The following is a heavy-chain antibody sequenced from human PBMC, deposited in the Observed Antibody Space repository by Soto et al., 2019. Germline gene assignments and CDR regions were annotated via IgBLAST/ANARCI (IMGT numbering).Heavy chain of an antibody. Sequence: QLQLQESGSGLVKPSQTLSLTCAVSGGSISSGGYSWSWIRQPPGKGLEWIGYIYHSGSTYYNPSLKSRVTISVDRSKNQFSLKLSSVTATDTAVYYCARGHFRMTVTTKSYYYYGMDVWGQGTTVTVSS. D-gene: IGHD4-17*01. CDR3: ARGHFRMTVTTKSYYYYGMDV. CDR2: IYHSGST. J-gene: IGHJ6*02. CDR1: GGSISSGGYS. V-gene: IGHV4-30-2*01.